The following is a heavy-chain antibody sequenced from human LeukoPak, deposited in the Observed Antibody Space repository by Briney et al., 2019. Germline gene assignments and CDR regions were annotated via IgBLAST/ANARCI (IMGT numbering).Heavy chain of an antibody. CDR3: ARGDLLWFGELLPFDY. CDR1: GYTFTSYD. CDR2: MNPNSGNT. D-gene: IGHD3-10*01. V-gene: IGHV1-8*01. Sequence: ASVKVSCKASGYTFTSYDINWVRQATGQGLEWMGWMNPNSGNTAYAQKFQGRVTMTRNTSISTAYMELSSLRSEDTAVYYCARGDLLWFGELLPFDYWGQGTLVTVSS. J-gene: IGHJ4*02.